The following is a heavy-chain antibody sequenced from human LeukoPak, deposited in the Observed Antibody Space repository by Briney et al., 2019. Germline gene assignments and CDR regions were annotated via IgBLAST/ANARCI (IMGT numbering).Heavy chain of an antibody. J-gene: IGHJ4*02. CDR2: IRYDGSNK. V-gene: IGHV3-30*02. Sequence: GGSLRLSCAASGFTFSSYGMHWVRQAPGKGLEWVAFIRYDGSNKYYADSVKGRFTISRDNSKNTLYLQMNSLRAEDTAVYYCAKDAGYCSSTSCYTVVDYWGQGTLVTVSS. CDR3: AKDAGYCSSTSCYTVVDY. CDR1: GFTFSSYG. D-gene: IGHD2-2*02.